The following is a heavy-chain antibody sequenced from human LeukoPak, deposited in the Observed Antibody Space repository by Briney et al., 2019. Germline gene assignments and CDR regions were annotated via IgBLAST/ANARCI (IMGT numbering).Heavy chain of an antibody. CDR1: GYTFTSYD. Sequence: GASVKVSCKASGYTFTSYDINWVRQATGQGLEWMGWMNPNSGNTGYAQKFQGRVTMTRNTSARIAYMELSSLTSDDMSVYYCARGIWSTTVTAYYLDYWGQGTLVTVSS. J-gene: IGHJ4*02. CDR2: MNPNSGNT. CDR3: ARGIWSTTVTAYYLDY. V-gene: IGHV1-8*01. D-gene: IGHD4-17*01.